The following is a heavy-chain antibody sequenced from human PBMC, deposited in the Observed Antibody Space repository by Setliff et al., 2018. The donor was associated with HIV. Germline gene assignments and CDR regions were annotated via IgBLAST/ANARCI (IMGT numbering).Heavy chain of an antibody. Sequence: GESLKISCKGSGYSFNIYWIGWVRQMPGKRLEWMGIIYPDDSDTRYSPSFQGQVTISADKSISTAYLQWSSLKASDSAMYYCARHDAVGGTPLIHAFDIWGQGTMVTVSS. CDR1: GYSFNIYW. J-gene: IGHJ3*02. CDR3: ARHDAVGGTPLIHAFDI. D-gene: IGHD1-26*01. CDR2: IYPDDSDT. V-gene: IGHV5-51*01.